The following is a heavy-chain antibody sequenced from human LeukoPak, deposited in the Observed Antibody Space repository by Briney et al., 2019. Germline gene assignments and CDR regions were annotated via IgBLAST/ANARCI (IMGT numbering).Heavy chain of an antibody. CDR2: IYYSGST. D-gene: IGHD4-23*01. CDR3: ARGRGGNSAYYYYYMDV. J-gene: IGHJ6*03. CDR1: GGSISSSSYY. Sequence: SETLSLTCTVSGGSISSSSYYWGWIRQPPGKGLEWIGSIYYSGSTYYNPSLKSRVTISVDTSKNQFSLKLSSVTAADTAVYYCARGRGGNSAYYYYYMDVWGKGTTVTVSS. V-gene: IGHV4-39*07.